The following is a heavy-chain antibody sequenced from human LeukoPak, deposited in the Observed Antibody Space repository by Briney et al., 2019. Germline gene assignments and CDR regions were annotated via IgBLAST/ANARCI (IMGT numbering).Heavy chain of an antibody. J-gene: IGHJ4*02. Sequence: PGGSLRLSCTASGFTFTNAWMSWVRQAPGKGLEWVGRIKSKADGGTTEYAAPVKGRFAISRDDSKNTLYLEMSSLKTEDTAVYYCSTARNLYQLLFDSWGQGTLVTVSS. CDR1: GFTFTNAW. V-gene: IGHV3-15*01. CDR3: STARNLYQLLFDS. D-gene: IGHD2-2*01. CDR2: IKSKADGGTT.